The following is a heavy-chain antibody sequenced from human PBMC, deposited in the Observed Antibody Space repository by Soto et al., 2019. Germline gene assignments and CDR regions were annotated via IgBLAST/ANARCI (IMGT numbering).Heavy chain of an antibody. CDR2: ISGEGRTT. V-gene: IGHV3-74*03. CDR3: IRGTSGWKGVDY. D-gene: IGHD6-19*01. Sequence: GGFPRLSWAAPGVTFSNHAMRRVRHAPGKGLVWVSQISGEGRTTSYADSVKGRFTISRDNAKNTLYLQMSSLRAEDTAVYYCIRGTSGWKGVDYWGQGSLVTVSS. CDR1: GVTFSNHA. J-gene: IGHJ4*02.